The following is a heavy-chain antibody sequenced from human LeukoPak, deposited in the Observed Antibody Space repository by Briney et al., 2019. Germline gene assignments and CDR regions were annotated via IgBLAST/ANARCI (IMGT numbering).Heavy chain of an antibody. CDR2: ISSSGSTI. D-gene: IGHD3-22*01. CDR1: GFTFSSYE. Sequence: PGGSLRLSCAASGFTFSSYEMNWVRQAPGKGLEWVSYISSSGSTIYYADSVEGRFTISRDNAKNSLYLQMNSLRAEDTAVYYCARGDYYYDSSGYPGDYWGQGTLVTVSS. V-gene: IGHV3-48*03. J-gene: IGHJ4*02. CDR3: ARGDYYYDSSGYPGDY.